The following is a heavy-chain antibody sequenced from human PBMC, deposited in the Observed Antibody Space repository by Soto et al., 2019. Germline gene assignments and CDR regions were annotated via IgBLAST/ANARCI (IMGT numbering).Heavy chain of an antibody. Sequence: GGSLRLSCAASGFTFSSYGMHWVRQAPGKGLEWVAVIWYDGSNKYYADSVKGRFTISRDNSKNTLYLQMNSLRAEDTAVYYCVRDARGIAAFDYWGQGTLITVSS. CDR3: VRDARGIAAFDY. CDR2: IWYDGSNK. CDR1: GFTFSSYG. V-gene: IGHV3-33*01. J-gene: IGHJ4*02. D-gene: IGHD6-13*01.